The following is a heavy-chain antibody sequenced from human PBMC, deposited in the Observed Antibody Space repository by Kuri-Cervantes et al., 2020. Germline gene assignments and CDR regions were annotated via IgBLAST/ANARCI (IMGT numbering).Heavy chain of an antibody. V-gene: IGHV4-34*01. CDR3: ARIITEADAFDI. CDR1: GVSISGYY. Sequence: SETLSLTCTVSGVSISGYYWSWIRQPPGKGLEWIGEINHSGSTNYNPSLKSRVTISVDTSKNQFSLKLSSVTAADTAVYYCARIITEADAFDIWGQGTMVTVSS. D-gene: IGHD1-14*01. J-gene: IGHJ3*02. CDR2: INHSGST.